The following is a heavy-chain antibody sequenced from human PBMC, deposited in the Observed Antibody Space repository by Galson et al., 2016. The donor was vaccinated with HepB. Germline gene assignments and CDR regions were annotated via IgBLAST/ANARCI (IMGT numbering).Heavy chain of an antibody. Sequence: SLRLSCAASGFTFRNYGMTWVRQAPGKGLEVVSSISRSGDSTDYADSVKGRCTIFRDTSKNTLSLQMNSQTADDTAIYYCVQGCTAPAVRGKGTPLTVSS. CDR2: ISRSGDST. CDR3: VQGCTAPAV. J-gene: IGHJ6*04. CDR1: GFTFRNYG. V-gene: IGHV3-23*01. D-gene: IGHD2-8*01.